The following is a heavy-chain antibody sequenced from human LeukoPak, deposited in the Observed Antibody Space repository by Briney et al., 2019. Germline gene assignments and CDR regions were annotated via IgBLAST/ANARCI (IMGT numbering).Heavy chain of an antibody. CDR3: AAAWITTYAFDI. D-gene: IGHD3-22*01. CDR1: GYTFTSYG. J-gene: IGHJ3*02. V-gene: IGHV1-18*01. Sequence: ASVKVSCKASGYTFTSYGISWVRQAPGQGLEWMGWISAYNGNTNYAQKLQGRVTMTTDTSTSTAYMELRSLRSDDTAVYYCAAAWITTYAFDIWGQGTMVTVSS. CDR2: ISAYNGNT.